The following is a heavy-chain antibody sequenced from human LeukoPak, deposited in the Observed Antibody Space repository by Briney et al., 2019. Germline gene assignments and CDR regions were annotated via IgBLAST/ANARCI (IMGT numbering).Heavy chain of an antibody. V-gene: IGHV3-23*01. Sequence: GGSLRLSCAASGVTFSSHAMTWVRQAPGKGLEWVSGITGSGGSTYYAESVKGRFTISRDNSKSTVYLQMNGLRAEDTAVYYCAKDLPETTVTSWVDYWGQGTLVTVSS. CDR2: ITGSGGST. J-gene: IGHJ4*02. CDR3: AKDLPETTVTSWVDY. D-gene: IGHD4-17*01. CDR1: GVTFSSHA.